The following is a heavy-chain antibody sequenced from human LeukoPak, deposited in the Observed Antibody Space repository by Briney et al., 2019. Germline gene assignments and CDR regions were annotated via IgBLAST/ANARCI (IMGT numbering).Heavy chain of an antibody. CDR1: GGSISSYY. CDR3: ARGSSGWFDP. Sequence: PSETLSLTCTVSGGSISSYYWSWIRQPPGKGLEWIGDIYYSGSTNYNPPLKSRDTISVDTSKNQSSLKLSSVTAADTAVYYCARGSSGWFDPWGQGTLVTVFS. J-gene: IGHJ5*02. V-gene: IGHV4-59*01. D-gene: IGHD5/OR15-5a*01. CDR2: IYYSGST.